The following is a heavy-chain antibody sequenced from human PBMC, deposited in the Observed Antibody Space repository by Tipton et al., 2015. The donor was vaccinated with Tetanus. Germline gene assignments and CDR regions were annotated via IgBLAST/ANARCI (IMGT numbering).Heavy chain of an antibody. Sequence: QSGAEVKKPGESLKISCQGSGYSFNIYWIAWVRQMPGKGLEWLGTIYPGDSYSTYSPSFEGQVTISVDRSIDTAYLQWSSLKASDTAIYYCARPLTSVAFGGFAFDVWGQGTLVTVSS. CDR2: IYPGDSYS. J-gene: IGHJ3*01. V-gene: IGHV5-51*01. CDR1: GYSFNIYW. CDR3: ARPLTSVAFGGFAFDV. D-gene: IGHD3-16*01.